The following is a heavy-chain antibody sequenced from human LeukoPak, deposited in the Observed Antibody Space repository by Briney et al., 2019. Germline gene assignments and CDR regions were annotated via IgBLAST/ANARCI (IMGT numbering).Heavy chain of an antibody. CDR3: ARDQPHGGHFDY. V-gene: IGHV1-46*01. J-gene: IGHJ4*02. Sequence: ASVKVSCEASGYTITSYYMHWVRQAPGQGLEWMGIINPSGGSTSYAQKFQGRVTMTRDTSTSTVYMELSSLRSEDTAVYYCARDQPHGGHFDYWGQGTLVTVSS. D-gene: IGHD4-23*01. CDR2: INPSGGST. CDR1: GYTITSYY.